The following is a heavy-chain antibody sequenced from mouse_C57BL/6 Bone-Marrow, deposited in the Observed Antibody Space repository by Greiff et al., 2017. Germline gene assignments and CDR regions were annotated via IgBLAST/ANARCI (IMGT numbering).Heavy chain of an antibody. CDR3: TSGWVLPFAY. Sequence: EVQRVESGEGLVKPGGSLKLSCAASGFTFSSYAMSWVRQTPEKRLEWVAYVSSGGDYIYYADTVKGRFTISRDNAWNTLYLQMSSLKAEDTAMYYCTSGWVLPFAYWGQGTLVTVSA. D-gene: IGHD2-3*01. CDR2: VSSGGDYI. V-gene: IGHV5-9-1*02. CDR1: GFTFSSYA. J-gene: IGHJ3*01.